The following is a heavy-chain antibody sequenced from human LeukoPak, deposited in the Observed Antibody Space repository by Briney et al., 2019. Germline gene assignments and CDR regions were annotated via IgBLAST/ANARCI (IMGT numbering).Heavy chain of an antibody. V-gene: IGHV3-7*01. CDR3: ARDREDYDYNWGSYRTPPLFDY. J-gene: IGHJ4*02. CDR1: GFTFSSYW. Sequence: GGSLRLSCAASGFTFSSYWMSWVRQAPGKGLEWVANIKQDGSEKYYVDSVKGRFTISRDNAKNSLYLQMNSLRDEDTAVYYCARDREDYDYNWGSYRTPPLFDYWGQGTLVTVSS. CDR2: IKQDGSEK. D-gene: IGHD3-16*02.